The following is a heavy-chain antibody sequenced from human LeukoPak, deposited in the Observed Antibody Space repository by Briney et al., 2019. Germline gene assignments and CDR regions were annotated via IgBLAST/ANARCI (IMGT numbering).Heavy chain of an antibody. V-gene: IGHV1-2*02. D-gene: IGHD1-1*01. CDR3: VMNNWNDESLFDY. CDR2: IDPNSGGT. CDR1: GYTFTGYY. J-gene: IGHJ4*02. Sequence: ASVKVSCKASGYTFTGYYMHWVRQAPGQGLEWMGWIDPNSGGTNYAQKFQGRVTMTRDTSISTAYMELSRLRSDDTAVYYCVMNNWNDESLFDYWGQGTLVTVSS.